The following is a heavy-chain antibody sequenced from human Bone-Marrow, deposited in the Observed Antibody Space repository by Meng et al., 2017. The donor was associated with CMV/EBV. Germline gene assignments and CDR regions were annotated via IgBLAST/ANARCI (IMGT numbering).Heavy chain of an antibody. J-gene: IGHJ3*02. D-gene: IGHD3-3*01. V-gene: IGHV1-69*05. CDR1: GYTFTSYY. Sequence: SVKVSCKASGYTFTSYYMHWVRQAPGQGLEWMGGIIPIFGTANYAQKFQGRVTITTDESTSTAYMELSSLRSEDTAVYYCARQGMITIFGVVIGAFDIWGPGKMVTGSS. CDR2: IIPIFGTA. CDR3: ARQGMITIFGVVIGAFDI.